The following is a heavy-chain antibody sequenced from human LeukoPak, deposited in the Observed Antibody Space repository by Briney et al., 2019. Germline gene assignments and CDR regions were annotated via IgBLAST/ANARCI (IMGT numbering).Heavy chain of an antibody. CDR2: IYYSGST. Sequence: SETLSLTCTVSGGSISSSSYYWSWIRQPPGKGLEWIGYIYYSGSTNYNPSLKSRVTISVDTSKNQFSLKLSSVTAADTAVYYCARHKDSSGPDAFDIWGQGTMVTVSS. V-gene: IGHV4-61*05. CDR1: GGSISSSSYY. CDR3: ARHKDSSGPDAFDI. D-gene: IGHD3-22*01. J-gene: IGHJ3*02.